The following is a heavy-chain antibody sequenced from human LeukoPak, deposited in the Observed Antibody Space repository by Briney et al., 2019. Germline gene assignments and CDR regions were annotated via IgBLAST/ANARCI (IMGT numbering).Heavy chain of an antibody. CDR1: GFTFSSSA. CDR3: ARRAGGYSHPYDY. D-gene: IGHD4-23*01. V-gene: IGHV3-23*01. CDR2: INGGGGST. Sequence: GGSLRLSCAASGFTFSSSAMSWVRQAPGKGLEWVSAINGGGGSTYYADSVKGRFTISRDNSKNTLYLQMNSLRAEDTAVYYCARRAGGYSHPYDYWGQGTLVTVSS. J-gene: IGHJ4*02.